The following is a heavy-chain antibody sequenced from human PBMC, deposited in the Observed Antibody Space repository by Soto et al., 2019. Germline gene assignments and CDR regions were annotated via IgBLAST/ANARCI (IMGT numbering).Heavy chain of an antibody. D-gene: IGHD2-8*01. CDR3: AKAGYCTNGVCPRPEDYYYYMDV. V-gene: IGHV3-30*18. CDR1: GFTFSSYG. CDR2: ISYDGSNK. J-gene: IGHJ6*03. Sequence: PGGSLRLSCADSGFTFSSYGMHWVRQAPGKGLEWVAVISYDGSNKYYADSVKGRFTISRDNSKNTLYPQMNSLRAEDTAVYYCAKAGYCTNGVCPRPEDYYYYMDVWGKGTTVTVSS.